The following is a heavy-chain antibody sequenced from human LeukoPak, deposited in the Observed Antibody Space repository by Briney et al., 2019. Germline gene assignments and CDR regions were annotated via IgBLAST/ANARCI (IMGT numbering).Heavy chain of an antibody. V-gene: IGHV4-34*01. CDR2: INHSGST. D-gene: IGHD4-17*01. CDR3: ARRTTVTTASGAFDI. CDR1: GGSFSGYY. J-gene: IGHJ3*02. Sequence: SETLSLTCAVYGGSFSGYYWSWIRQPPGKGLEWIGEINHSGSTNYNPSLKSRVTISVDTPKNQFSLKLSSVTAADTAVYYCARRTTVTTASGAFDIWGQGTMVTVSS.